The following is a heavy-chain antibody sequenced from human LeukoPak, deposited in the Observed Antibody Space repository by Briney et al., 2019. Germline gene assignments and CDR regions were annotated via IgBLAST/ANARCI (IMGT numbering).Heavy chain of an antibody. V-gene: IGHV3-23*01. J-gene: IGHJ4*02. CDR3: VKDRVPNAIW. D-gene: IGHD2-2*01. CDR1: GITFRSYA. CDR2: ISGSGADT. Sequence: GGSLRLSCAGITFRSYAMTWVRQAPGKGLEWVSGISGSGADTYYADSVRGRYTVSRDNSNSTLYLQMNSLRAEDTAVYYCVKDRVPNAIWWGQGTRVTVSS.